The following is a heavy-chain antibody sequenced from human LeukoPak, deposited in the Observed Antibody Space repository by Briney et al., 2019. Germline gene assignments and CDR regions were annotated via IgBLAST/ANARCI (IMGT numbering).Heavy chain of an antibody. CDR3: ASSGHRLNWFDP. CDR1: GYSFTSYG. Sequence: ASVKVSCKASGYSFTSYGISWVRQAPGQGLEWMGWISAYNGNTDYAQKLQGRVTMTTDTSTSTAYMELRSLRSDDTAVYYCASSGHRLNWFDPWGQGTLVTVSS. J-gene: IGHJ5*02. V-gene: IGHV1-18*01. CDR2: ISAYNGNT. D-gene: IGHD5-12*01.